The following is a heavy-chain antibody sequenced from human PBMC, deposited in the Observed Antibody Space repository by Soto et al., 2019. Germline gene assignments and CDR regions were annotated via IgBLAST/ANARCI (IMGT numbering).Heavy chain of an antibody. CDR2: IYYSGST. V-gene: IGHV4-39*01. CDR3: ARAVRGVRRLGVDWFDP. D-gene: IGHD3-10*01. CDR1: GVSISSSSYY. Sequence: PSETLSLTCTVSGVSISSSSYYWGWIRQPPGKGLEWIGSIYYSGSTYYNPSLKSRVTISVDTSKNQFSLKLSSVTAADTAVYYCARAVRGVRRLGVDWFDPWGQGTLVTVSS. J-gene: IGHJ5*02.